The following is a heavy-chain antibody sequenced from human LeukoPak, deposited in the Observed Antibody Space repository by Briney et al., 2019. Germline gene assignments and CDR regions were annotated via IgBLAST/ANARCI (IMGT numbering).Heavy chain of an antibody. CDR1: GGSISSSSYY. D-gene: IGHD2-2*03. V-gene: IGHV4-39*01. CDR2: IYYSGST. CDR3: ARHLVGYCSSTSCPQFGY. Sequence: PSETLSLTCTVSGGSISSSSYYWGWIRQPPGKGLEWIGSIYYSGSTYYNPSPKSRVTISVDTSKNQFSLKLSSVTAADTAVYYCARHLVGYCSSTSCPQFGYWGQGTLVTVSS. J-gene: IGHJ4*02.